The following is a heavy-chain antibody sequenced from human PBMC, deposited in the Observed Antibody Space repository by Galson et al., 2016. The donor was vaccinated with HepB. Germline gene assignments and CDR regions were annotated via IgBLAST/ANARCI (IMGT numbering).Heavy chain of an antibody. CDR1: GGSISGYY. J-gene: IGHJ4*02. CDR2: IYYSGST. CDR3: ARLEGAGGGGGH. V-gene: IGHV4-59*08. D-gene: IGHD1-26*01. Sequence: SLTCTVSGGSISGYYWSWIRQPPGKGLEWIGYIYYSGSTSYSPSLRSRVTISVDTSNNQFSLRLNSVTAADTAVYYCARLEGAGGGGGHWGQGTLLTVSS.